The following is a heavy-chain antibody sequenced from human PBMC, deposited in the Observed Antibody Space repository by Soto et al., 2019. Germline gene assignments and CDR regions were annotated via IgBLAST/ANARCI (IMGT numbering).Heavy chain of an antibody. J-gene: IGHJ4*02. Sequence: SETLSLTCTVSGGSIISYYWSWIRQPPGKGLEWIGYISYSGSTNYNPSLKSLVTISVDTSKNQFSLNLSSVTAADTAVYYCARTSGYSSGWYYFDYWGQGTLVTVSS. CDR1: GGSIISYY. D-gene: IGHD6-19*01. V-gene: IGHV4-59*01. CDR3: ARTSGYSSGWYYFDY. CDR2: ISYSGST.